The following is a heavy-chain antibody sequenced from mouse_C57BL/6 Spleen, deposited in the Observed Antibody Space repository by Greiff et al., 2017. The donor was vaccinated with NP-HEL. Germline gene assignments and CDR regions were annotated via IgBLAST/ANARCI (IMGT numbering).Heavy chain of an antibody. Sequence: QVQLQQPGAELVKPGASVKLSCKASGYTFTSYWMHWVKQRPGQGLEWIGMIHPHSGSTNYNEKFKSKATLTVDKSSSTAYMKLSSRTSEDAAVYYCARRDDYGSLFAYWGKGTLVTVSA. D-gene: IGHD1-1*01. V-gene: IGHV1-64*01. CDR2: IHPHSGST. CDR1: GYTFTSYW. CDR3: ARRDDYGSLFAY. J-gene: IGHJ3*01.